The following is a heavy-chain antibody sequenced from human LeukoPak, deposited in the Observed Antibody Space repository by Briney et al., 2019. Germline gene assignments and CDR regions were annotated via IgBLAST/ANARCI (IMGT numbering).Heavy chain of an antibody. V-gene: IGHV1-2*02. D-gene: IGHD3-22*01. J-gene: IGHJ4*02. Sequence: ASVKVSCKASGYTFTGYYMHWVRQAPGQGLEWMGWINPNSGGTNYAQKFQGRVTMTRDTSISTAYMELSRLRSDDTAVYYCARDHNYYDSSGYLGYWGQRTLVTVSS. CDR2: INPNSGGT. CDR3: ARDHNYYDSSGYLGY. CDR1: GYTFTGYY.